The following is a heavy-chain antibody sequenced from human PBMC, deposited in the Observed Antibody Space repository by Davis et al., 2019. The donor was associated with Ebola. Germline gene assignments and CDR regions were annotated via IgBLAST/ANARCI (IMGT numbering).Heavy chain of an antibody. CDR2: IYPGDSDT. J-gene: IGHJ4*02. D-gene: IGHD4-17*01. Sequence: GESLKIPCKGSGYSFTRYWIGWVRQMPWKGLEWMGIIYPGDSDTRYSPSFQGQVTISADRSISTAYLQWSSLKASDTAMYYCARQTTVTTDFDYWGQGTLVTVSS. V-gene: IGHV5-51*01. CDR3: ARQTTVTTDFDY. CDR1: GYSFTRYW.